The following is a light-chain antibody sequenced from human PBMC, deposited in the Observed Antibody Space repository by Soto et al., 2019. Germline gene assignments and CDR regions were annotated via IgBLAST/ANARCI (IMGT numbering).Light chain of an antibody. Sequence: QSALTQPASVSGSPGQSITISCTGTSSDVGGYNYVSWYQHHPGKAPKLMIYDVSNRPSGVSNRFSGSKSGNAASLTISGLQPEDEADYYCSSYTTCNTRKIVFGTGTKLTVL. J-gene: IGLJ1*01. CDR3: SSYTTCNTRKIV. CDR2: DVS. V-gene: IGLV2-14*03. CDR1: SSDVGGYNY.